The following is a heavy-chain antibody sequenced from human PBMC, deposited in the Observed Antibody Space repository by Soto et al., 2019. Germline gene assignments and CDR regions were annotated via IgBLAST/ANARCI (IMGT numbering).Heavy chain of an antibody. CDR1: GDSVSSNSAA. Sequence: QVQLQQSGPGLVKPSQTLSVTCVISGDSVSSNSAAWNWIRQSPSRGLEWLGRTYYRSKWYSDYAGSVERRITVNPDTTQNHFSLQLNSVTPEDTAVYYCARGEQYSGRIFDYWGQGTLVTVSS. V-gene: IGHV6-1*01. J-gene: IGHJ4*02. CDR3: ARGEQYSGRIFDY. D-gene: IGHD1-26*01. CDR2: TYYRSKWYS.